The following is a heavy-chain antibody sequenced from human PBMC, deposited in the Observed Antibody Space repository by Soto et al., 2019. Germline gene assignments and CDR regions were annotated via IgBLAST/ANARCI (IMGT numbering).Heavy chain of an antibody. Sequence: ASVKVSCKVSGYTLTELSMHWVRQAPGKGLEWMGGFDPEDGETIYAQKFQGRVTMTEDTSTDTAYMELSSLRSEDTAVYYCATYPSYDYVWGSSGYWFDPWGQGTLVTVSS. CDR1: GYTLTELS. J-gene: IGHJ5*02. V-gene: IGHV1-24*01. CDR2: FDPEDGET. D-gene: IGHD3-16*01. CDR3: ATYPSYDYVWGSSGYWFDP.